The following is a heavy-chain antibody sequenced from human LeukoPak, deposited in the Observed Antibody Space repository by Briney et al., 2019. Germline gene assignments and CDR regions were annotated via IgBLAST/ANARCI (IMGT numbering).Heavy chain of an antibody. V-gene: IGHV4-39*07. J-gene: IGHJ4*02. CDR1: GGSISSSSYY. CDR3: ARDLRRRGFIWSGYSDYFDY. D-gene: IGHD3-3*01. Sequence: TSETLSLTCTVSGGSISSSSYYWGWIRQPPGKGLEWIGSIYHSGSTYYNPSLKSRVTISVDTSKNQFSLKLSSVTAADTAVYYCARDLRRRGFIWSGYSDYFDYWGQGTLVTVSS. CDR2: IYHSGST.